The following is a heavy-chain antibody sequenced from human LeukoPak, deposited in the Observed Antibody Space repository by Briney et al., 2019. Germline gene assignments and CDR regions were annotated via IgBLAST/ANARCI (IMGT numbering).Heavy chain of an antibody. J-gene: IGHJ4*02. CDR2: ISSSSSYI. Sequence: GGSLRLSCAASGFTFSSYSMNWVRQAPGKGLEWVSSISSSSSYIYYADSVKGRFTISRDNAKNSLYLQMNSLRAEDTAVYNCAREKWELQDWGVDYWGQGTLVTVSS. D-gene: IGHD1-26*01. CDR3: AREKWELQDWGVDY. CDR1: GFTFSSYS. V-gene: IGHV3-21*01.